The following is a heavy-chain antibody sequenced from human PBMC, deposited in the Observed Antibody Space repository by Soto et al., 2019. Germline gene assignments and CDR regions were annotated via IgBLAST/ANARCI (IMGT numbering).Heavy chain of an antibody. Sequence: GGSLRLSCAASGFTSSSYAMSWVRQAPGKGLEWVSTFSGSGGTTYYAGSVKGRFTISRDNSKNTLYLQMNSLRAEDTALYYCAKEYGSGSYYFYYFDYWGQGTQVTSPQ. J-gene: IGHJ4*02. V-gene: IGHV3-23*01. CDR2: FSGSGGTT. CDR1: GFTSSSYA. D-gene: IGHD3-10*01. CDR3: AKEYGSGSYYFYYFDY.